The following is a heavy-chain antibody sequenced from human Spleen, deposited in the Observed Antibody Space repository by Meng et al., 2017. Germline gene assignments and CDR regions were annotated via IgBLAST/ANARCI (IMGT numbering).Heavy chain of an antibody. J-gene: IGHJ4*02. V-gene: IGHV4-4*02. CDR3: ASNGWYCLDY. CDR2: IYHSGSA. Sequence: QVQLQESGPGLVKPSGTLSLTCAVSGGSISSSNWWSWVRQPPGKGLEWIGEIYHSGSANYNPSLKSRVTISVDTSKNQFSLNLMSVTAADTAVYYCASNGWYCLDYWGQGTLVTVSS. CDR1: GGSISSSNW. D-gene: IGHD2-8*02.